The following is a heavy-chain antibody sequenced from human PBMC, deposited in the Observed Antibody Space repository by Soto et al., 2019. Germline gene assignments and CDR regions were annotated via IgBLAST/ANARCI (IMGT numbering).Heavy chain of an antibody. Sequence: EVQLVESGGDLVQPGGSLRLSCAASRFTFSSHWMHWVRQVPGKGLVWVSRINTDGGSTSYADSVKGRFTISRDNAKNTLFLQMTGLRVDDTSVYYCAREAGYCSRTSCYRRAFDTWGQGTMVTVSS. D-gene: IGHD2-2*01. CDR1: RFTFSSHW. V-gene: IGHV3-74*01. J-gene: IGHJ3*02. CDR3: AREAGYCSRTSCYRRAFDT. CDR2: INTDGGST.